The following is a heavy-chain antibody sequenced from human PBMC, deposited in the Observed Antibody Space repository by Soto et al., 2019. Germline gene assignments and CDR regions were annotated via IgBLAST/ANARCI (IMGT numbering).Heavy chain of an antibody. Sequence: ASVKVSCKASGYTFTRYGISWVRQATGQGLEWMGWMNPNSGNTGYAQKFQGRVTMTRNTSISTAYMELSSLRSEDTAVYYCARSIAVAAAGPWGQGTLVTVSS. CDR2: MNPNSGNT. J-gene: IGHJ5*02. CDR3: ARSIAVAAAGP. D-gene: IGHD6-19*01. CDR1: GYTFTRYG. V-gene: IGHV1-8*01.